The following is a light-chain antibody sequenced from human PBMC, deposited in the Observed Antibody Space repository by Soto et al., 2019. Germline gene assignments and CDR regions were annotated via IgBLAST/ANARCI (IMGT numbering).Light chain of an antibody. V-gene: IGLV1-44*01. CDR3: AAWDNSLNGVV. CDR1: SSKIGSNT. J-gene: IGLJ2*01. Sequence: QAVVTQPPSASGTPGQRVTISCSGSSSKIGSNTVNWYQQLPGTAPKLLIYSNNQRPSAVPDRFSGSKSGTSASLAISGLQSEDEADYYCAAWDNSLNGVVFGGGNKLTVL. CDR2: SNN.